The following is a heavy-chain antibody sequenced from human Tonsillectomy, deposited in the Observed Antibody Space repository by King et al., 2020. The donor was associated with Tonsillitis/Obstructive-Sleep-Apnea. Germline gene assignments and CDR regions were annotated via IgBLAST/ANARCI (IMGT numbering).Heavy chain of an antibody. Sequence: VQLLESGGGLVQPGGSLRLSCAASGFTFSSYAMSWVRQAPGKGLEWVSAISGSGGSTYYADSVKGRFTISRDNSKNTLYLQMNSLRAEDTSVCYCARECSGGSSYPPYYYSYYMDVWGKGTTVTVSS. J-gene: IGHJ6*03. CDR2: ISGSGGST. CDR1: GFTFSSYA. D-gene: IGHD2-15*01. CDR3: ARECSGGSSYPPYYYSYYMDV. V-gene: IGHV3-23*01.